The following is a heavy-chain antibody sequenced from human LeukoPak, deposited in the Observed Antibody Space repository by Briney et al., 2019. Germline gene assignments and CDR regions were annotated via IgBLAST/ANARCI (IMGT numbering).Heavy chain of an antibody. CDR2: INHSGST. CDR1: GGSFSGYY. J-gene: IGHJ5*02. D-gene: IGHD6-13*01. CDR3: ARYRFLRGSSSWYGWFDP. Sequence: SETLSLTCAVYGGSFSGYYWSWIRQPPGKGLEWIGEINHSGSTNYNPSLKSRVTISVDTSKNQFSLKLSSVTAADTAVYYCARYRFLRGSSSWYGWFDPWGQGTLVTVSS. V-gene: IGHV4-34*01.